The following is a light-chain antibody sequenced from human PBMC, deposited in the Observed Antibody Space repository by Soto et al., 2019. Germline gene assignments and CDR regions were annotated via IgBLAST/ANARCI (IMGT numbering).Light chain of an antibody. CDR3: QVWTSSGALS. V-gene: IGLV3-21*02. CDR2: DDF. J-gene: IGLJ2*01. Sequence: SYELTQPPSVSVAPGQKAKITCGASDIGGRSVHWYQQKPGQAPVLVAYDDFDRPLGMPDRISGSKSGNTATLTITRVEVGDEADYYCQVWTSSGALSFGGGTKLTVL. CDR1: DIGGRS.